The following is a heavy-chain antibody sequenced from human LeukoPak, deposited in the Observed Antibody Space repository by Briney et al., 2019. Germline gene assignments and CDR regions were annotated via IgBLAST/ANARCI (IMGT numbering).Heavy chain of an antibody. CDR1: GFTFSTYE. J-gene: IGHJ4*02. D-gene: IGHD2-15*01. Sequence: PGGSLRLSCAASGFTFSTYEMNWVRQAPGKGLEWVSYIGSSGNTIYYADSVKGRFTISRDNSKNTLYLQMDSLRAEDTAVYYCASRYCSGGSCRAFDYWGQGTLVTVSS. CDR2: IGSSGNTI. V-gene: IGHV3-48*03. CDR3: ASRYCSGGSCRAFDY.